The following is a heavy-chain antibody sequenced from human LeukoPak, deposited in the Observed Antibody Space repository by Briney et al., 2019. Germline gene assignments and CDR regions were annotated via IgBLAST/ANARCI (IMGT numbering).Heavy chain of an antibody. CDR2: IYYSGST. CDR1: GGSISSSSYY. J-gene: IGHJ5*02. V-gene: IGHV4-39*01. Sequence: PSETLSLTCTVSGGSISSSSYYWGWIRQPPGKGLEWIGSIYYSGSTYYNPSLKSRVTISVDTSKNQFSLKLSSVTAADTAVYYCARREWLVRSNWFDPWGQGTLVTVSS. CDR3: ARREWLVRSNWFDP. D-gene: IGHD6-19*01.